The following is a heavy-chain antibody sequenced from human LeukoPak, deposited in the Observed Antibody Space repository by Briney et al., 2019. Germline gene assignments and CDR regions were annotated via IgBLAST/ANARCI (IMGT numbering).Heavy chain of an antibody. V-gene: IGHV3-30-3*01. D-gene: IGHD6-13*01. Sequence: GGSLRLSCAASGFTFSSYAMHWVRQAPGKGLEWVAVISYDGSNKYYADSVKGRFTNSRDNSKNTLYLRMNSLRAEDTAVYYCAKDGGIAATVPFDYWGQGTLVTVSS. CDR1: GFTFSSYA. CDR3: AKDGGIAATVPFDY. J-gene: IGHJ4*02. CDR2: ISYDGSNK.